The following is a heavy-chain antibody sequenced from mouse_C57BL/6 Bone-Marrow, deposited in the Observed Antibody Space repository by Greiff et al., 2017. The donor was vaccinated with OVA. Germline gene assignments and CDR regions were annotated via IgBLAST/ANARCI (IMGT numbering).Heavy chain of an antibody. CDR2: IDLENGDT. J-gene: IGHJ1*03. V-gene: IGHV14-4*01. CDR1: GFNIKDDY. D-gene: IGHD1-1*01. Sequence: VQLQQSGAELVRPGASVKLSCTASGFNIKDDYMHWVKQRPEQGLEWIGWIDLENGDTEYASKFQGKATITADTSSNTAYLQLSSLTSEDTAVYYCTSITTVVAKGFRYFDVWGTGTTVTVSS. CDR3: TSITTVVAKGFRYFDV.